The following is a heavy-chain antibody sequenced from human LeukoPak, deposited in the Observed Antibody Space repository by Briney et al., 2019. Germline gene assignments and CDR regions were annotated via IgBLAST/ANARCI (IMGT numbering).Heavy chain of an antibody. CDR3: ARLLSDFWGGYIDY. Sequence: SETLSLTCTVSGGSISSGSYYWSWIRQPAGKGLEWIGRIYTSGSTNYNPSLKSRVTISVDTSKNQFSLKLSSVTAADTAVYYCARLLSDFWGGYIDYWGQGTLVTVSS. J-gene: IGHJ4*02. CDR2: IYTSGST. V-gene: IGHV4-61*02. CDR1: GGSISSGSYY. D-gene: IGHD3-3*01.